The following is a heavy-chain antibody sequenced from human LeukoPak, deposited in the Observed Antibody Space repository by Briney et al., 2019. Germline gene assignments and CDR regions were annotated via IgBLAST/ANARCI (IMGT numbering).Heavy chain of an antibody. D-gene: IGHD6-6*01. CDR1: GFSFSKYA. V-gene: IGHV3-23*01. Sequence: PGGSLRLSCAASGFSFSKYAMNWVRQAPGKGLEWVSDISVSGGSTYYADSVKGRFTISRDNSKTTLYLQMNSLRVGDTAVYYCARGQLVLDYWGQGALVAVSS. CDR2: ISVSGGST. CDR3: ARGQLVLDY. J-gene: IGHJ4*02.